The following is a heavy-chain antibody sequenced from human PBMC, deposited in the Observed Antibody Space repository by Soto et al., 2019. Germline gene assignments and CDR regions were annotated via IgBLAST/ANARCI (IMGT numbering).Heavy chain of an antibody. CDR3: ARHASSSFYYFDY. D-gene: IGHD6-13*01. J-gene: IGHJ4*02. CDR2: IYYSGST. CDR1: GASISSYY. V-gene: IGHV4-59*08. Sequence: SETLSLTCTVSGASISSYYWSWIRQPPGKGLEWIGYIYYSGSTNYNPSLKSRVTISVDTSRNQFSLRLSSVTAADTAVYYCARHASSSFYYFDYWGQGTLVTVSS.